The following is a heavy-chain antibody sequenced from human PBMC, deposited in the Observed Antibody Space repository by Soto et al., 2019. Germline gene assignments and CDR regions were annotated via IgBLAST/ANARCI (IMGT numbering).Heavy chain of an antibody. Sequence: QVQLVQSGAEVKKPGASVKVSCKASGYHFTSYGISWVRQAPGQGLEWMGWISAYNGNTNYAQKLQGRVTMTTDTATITAYMELRSLISDDTAVYYCAISGVWEPRDYWGQGTLVTVSS. D-gene: IGHD1-26*01. CDR3: AISGVWEPRDY. CDR1: GYHFTSYG. CDR2: ISAYNGNT. V-gene: IGHV1-18*01. J-gene: IGHJ4*02.